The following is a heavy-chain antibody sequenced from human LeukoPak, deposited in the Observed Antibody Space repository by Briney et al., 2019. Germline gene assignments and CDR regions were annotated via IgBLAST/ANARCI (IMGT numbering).Heavy chain of an antibody. CDR3: AKGLDSSGWYSDY. Sequence: PGGSLRLSCAASGFTFSSYGMHWVRQAPGKGLEWVAVIWYDGSNTYYADSVKGRFTISRDNSKNTLYLQMNSLRAEDTAVYYCAKGLDSSGWYSDYWGQGTLVTVSS. J-gene: IGHJ4*02. CDR2: IWYDGSNT. D-gene: IGHD6-19*01. V-gene: IGHV3-33*06. CDR1: GFTFSSYG.